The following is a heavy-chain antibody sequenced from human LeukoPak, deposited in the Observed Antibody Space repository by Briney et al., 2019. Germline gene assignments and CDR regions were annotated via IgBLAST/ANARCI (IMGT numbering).Heavy chain of an antibody. CDR2: INPSGGST. J-gene: IGHJ3*02. CDR1: GYTFTSYY. CDR3: ARGLSGITMIVVVHDAFDI. V-gene: IGHV1-46*01. Sequence: ASVKVSCKASGYTFTSYYMHWVRQAPGQGLEWMGIINPSGGSTSYAQKFQGRVTMTRDMSTSTVYMELSSLRSEDTAVYYCARGLSGITMIVVVHDAFDIWGQGTMVTVSS. D-gene: IGHD3-22*01.